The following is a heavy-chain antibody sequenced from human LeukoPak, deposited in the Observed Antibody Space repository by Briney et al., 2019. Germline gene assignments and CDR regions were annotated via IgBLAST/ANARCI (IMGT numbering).Heavy chain of an antibody. V-gene: IGHV3-48*01. CDR2: ISSSSSTI. Sequence: GGSLRLSCAASGFTFSSYSMNWVRQAPGKGLEWVSYISSSSSTIYYADSVKGRFTISRDNAKNSLYLQMNSLRAEDTAVYYCARRATGYAFDIWGQGTMVTVSS. CDR3: ARRATGYAFDI. J-gene: IGHJ3*02. CDR1: GFTFSSYS.